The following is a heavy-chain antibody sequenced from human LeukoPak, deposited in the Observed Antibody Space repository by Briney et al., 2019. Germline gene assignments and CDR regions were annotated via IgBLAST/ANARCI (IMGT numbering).Heavy chain of an antibody. V-gene: IGHV3-11*01. D-gene: IGHD2-2*01. Sequence: GGSLRLSCEASGFTFSDYYMSWIRQAPGKGLEWVSYISSSGSTIYYADSVKGRFTISRDNAKNSLYLQMNSLRAEDTAIYYCARGLPATLLDYWGQGTLVTVSS. CDR1: GFTFSDYY. CDR2: ISSSGSTI. J-gene: IGHJ4*02. CDR3: ARGLPATLLDY.